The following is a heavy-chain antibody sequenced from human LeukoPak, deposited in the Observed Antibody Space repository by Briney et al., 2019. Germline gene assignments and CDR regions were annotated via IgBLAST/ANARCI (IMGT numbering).Heavy chain of an antibody. CDR1: GFIFNIYA. Sequence: GGSLRLSCAASGFIFNIYAMSWVRQAPGKGLEWVSTIYGSGVTTYYADSVRGRFTISRDNSKNTLYLQMNSLSAEDTAVYFCGGGLPNTHGDPGGAPPPSQKKNPKHPLFLKRNDRGRGERACFLVGKGRFGIGGLNPPLSRGGRGTLV. CDR2: IYGSGVTT. D-gene: IGHD3-16*01. J-gene: IGHJ4*02. V-gene: IGHV3-23*01. CDR3: GGGLPNTHGDPGGAPPPSQKKNPKHPLFLKRNDRGRGERACFLVGKGRFGIGGLNPPLSR.